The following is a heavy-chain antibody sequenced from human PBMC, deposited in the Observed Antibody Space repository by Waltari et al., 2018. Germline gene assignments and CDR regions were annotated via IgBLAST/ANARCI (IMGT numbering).Heavy chain of an antibody. CDR3: ARSGVTSPPAGYFDY. CDR2: IYPGDSDT. V-gene: IGHV5-51*01. J-gene: IGHJ4*02. CDR1: GYSFTTYW. Sequence: EVQLVQSGAEVKKPGESLKISCKGSGYSFTTYWIGWVRQMPGKGLEWMGIIYPGDSDTRYSPSVQGQVTISVDRSITTAYLQWSSLKASDTAMYYCARSGVTSPPAGYFDYWGQGTLVTVSS. D-gene: IGHD7-27*01.